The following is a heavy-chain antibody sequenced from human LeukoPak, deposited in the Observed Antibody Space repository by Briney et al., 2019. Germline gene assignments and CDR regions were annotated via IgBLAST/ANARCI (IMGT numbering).Heavy chain of an antibody. CDR3: ARGLRVVTAIPWFDP. J-gene: IGHJ5*02. CDR2: IYYSGGT. CDR1: GGSISSSSYY. V-gene: IGHV4-39*07. D-gene: IGHD2-21*02. Sequence: SETLSLTCTVSGGSISSSSYYWGWIRQPPGKGLEWIGSIYYSGGTYYNPSLKSRVTISVDTSKNQFSLKLSSVTAADTAVYYCARGLRVVTAIPWFDPWGQGTLVTVSS.